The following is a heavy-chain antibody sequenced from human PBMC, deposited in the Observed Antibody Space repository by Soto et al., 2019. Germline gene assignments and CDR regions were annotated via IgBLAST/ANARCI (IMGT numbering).Heavy chain of an antibody. CDR3: AKDLATYYGVLTGYPSNFYFDY. J-gene: IGHJ4*02. CDR1: GFTFRRFA. CDR2: IDDTGNYT. D-gene: IGHD3-9*01. Sequence: GSLRLSCSASGFTFRRFAMHWLRQAPGKGPEYISSIDDTGNYTPYADSVKGRFPISRDNSRNTVYLQMNSLRAEDTAVYYCAKDLATYYGVLTGYPSNFYFDYWGRGTLVTVSS. V-gene: IGHV3-64*04.